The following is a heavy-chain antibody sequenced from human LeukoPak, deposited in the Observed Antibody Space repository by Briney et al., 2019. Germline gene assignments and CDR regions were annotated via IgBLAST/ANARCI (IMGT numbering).Heavy chain of an antibody. CDR3: TRDADGNFDY. CDR2: INSGSTLT. J-gene: IGHJ4*02. CDR1: GFTFSPYS. Sequence: GSLRLSCAASGFTFSPYSMNWVRQVPGKGLEWVSYINSGSTLTHYVDSVRGRFTISRDDAENSLYLNMNSLTAEDTAVYYCTRDADGNFDYWGQGTLVTVSS. D-gene: IGHD4-17*01. V-gene: IGHV3-21*05.